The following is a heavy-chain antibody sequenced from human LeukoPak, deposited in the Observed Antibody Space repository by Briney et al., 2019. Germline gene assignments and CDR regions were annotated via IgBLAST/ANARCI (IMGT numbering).Heavy chain of an antibody. CDR2: INHSGST. Sequence: PSETLSLTCAVYGGSFSGYYWSWIRQPPGKGLEWIGEINHSGSTNYNPSLKSRVTISVDTSKNQFSLKLSSVTAADTAVYYCARGRTYYDFWSGYDPFDYWGQGTLVTVSS. CDR3: ARGRTYYDFWSGYDPFDY. D-gene: IGHD3-3*01. J-gene: IGHJ4*02. CDR1: GGSFSGYY. V-gene: IGHV4-34*01.